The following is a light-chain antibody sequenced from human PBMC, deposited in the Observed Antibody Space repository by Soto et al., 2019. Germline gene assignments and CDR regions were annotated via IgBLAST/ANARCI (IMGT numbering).Light chain of an antibody. CDR2: GAS. J-gene: IGKJ4*01. CDR1: HSVITY. Sequence: ENVLIQSPATLSLSPGERATLSCRASHSVITYLAWYQQKPGQAPRLLIYGASNRATGVPARFSGSGSGTDFTLTISSLEPEDFVVYYCQQRSNWPLTFGGGTKVEIK. V-gene: IGKV3-11*01. CDR3: QQRSNWPLT.